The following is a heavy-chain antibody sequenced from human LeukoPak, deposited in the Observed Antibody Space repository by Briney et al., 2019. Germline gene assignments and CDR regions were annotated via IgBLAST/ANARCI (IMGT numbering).Heavy chain of an antibody. CDR1: GFTFSTYT. V-gene: IGHV3-21*01. J-gene: IGHJ4*02. D-gene: IGHD5-18*01. Sequence: RGVSLRLSCAASGFTFSTYTVSWVRQAPGKGLEWVSSISSGSAYIYYADSVKGRFTISRDNAKPSLYLQMNSLRAEDTAVYYCSRGGYTYPNAYWGQGTLVTVSS. CDR2: ISSGSAYI. CDR3: SRGGYTYPNAY.